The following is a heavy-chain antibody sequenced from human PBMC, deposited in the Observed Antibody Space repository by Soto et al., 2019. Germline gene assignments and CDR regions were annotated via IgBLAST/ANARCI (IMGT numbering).Heavy chain of an antibody. V-gene: IGHV3-15*01. J-gene: IGHJ6*03. CDR2: IKSKTDGGTT. CDR3: TTGGVRRDCSSTSCYGYYYYYMDV. Sequence: PGGSLRLSCAASGFTFSGYWMHWVRQAPGKGLEWVGRIKSKTDGGTTDYAAPVKGRFTISRDDSKNTLYLQMNSLKTEDTAVYYCTTGGVRRDCSSTSCYGYYYYYMDVWGKGTTVTVSS. D-gene: IGHD2-2*01. CDR1: GFTFSGYW.